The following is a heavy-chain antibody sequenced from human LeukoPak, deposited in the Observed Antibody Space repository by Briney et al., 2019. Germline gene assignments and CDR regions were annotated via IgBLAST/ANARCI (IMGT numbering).Heavy chain of an antibody. Sequence: AASVKVACKAAGYSFTNYYMHWVRQAAGQGLEWMGMINPSGGSTTYAQKFQGRVTMPRDMSTSTVYTALSSLTSEDTAVYYCARTRGYYFDYWGKRTLVTVAS. J-gene: IGHJ4*02. CDR2: INPSGGST. CDR3: ARTRGYYFDY. V-gene: IGHV1-46*01. CDR1: GYSFTNYY.